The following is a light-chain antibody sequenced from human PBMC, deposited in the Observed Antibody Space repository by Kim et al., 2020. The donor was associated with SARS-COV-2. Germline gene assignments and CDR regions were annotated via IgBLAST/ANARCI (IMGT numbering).Light chain of an antibody. J-gene: IGLJ1*01. CDR3: CSYTSSSTFV. V-gene: IGLV2-14*03. CDR2: DVT. Sequence: GQSITISCTGTSGDIGGYTYVSWYQQYPGKAPKVMIYDVTQRPSGVSNRFSGSKSANTASLTISGLQVEDEADYYCCSYTSSSTFVFGTGTKVTVL. CDR1: SGDIGGYTY.